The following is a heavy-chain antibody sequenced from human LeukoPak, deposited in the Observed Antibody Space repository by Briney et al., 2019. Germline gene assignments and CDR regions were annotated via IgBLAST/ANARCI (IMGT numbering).Heavy chain of an antibody. Sequence: SETLSLTCTVSGGSISSYYWSWIRQPPGKGLEWIGYMYYRGNTSYDPSLKSRVTISIDTPNNQFSLKLSSVTAADTAVYYCATGVHGIAAAGDYYFDYWGQGTLVTVSS. CDR2: MYYRGNT. D-gene: IGHD6-13*01. V-gene: IGHV4-59*01. J-gene: IGHJ4*02. CDR1: GGSISSYY. CDR3: ATGVHGIAAAGDYYFDY.